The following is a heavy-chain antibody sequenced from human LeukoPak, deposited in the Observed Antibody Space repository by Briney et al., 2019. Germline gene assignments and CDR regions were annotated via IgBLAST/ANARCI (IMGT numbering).Heavy chain of an antibody. CDR2: ISYDGSNK. Sequence: GGSLRLSCPASGFIFINYGMHWVRQAPGKGLEWVAVISYDGSNKYYADSVKGRFTISRDNSKNTLYLQMNSLRAEDTAVYYCARAYCGGDCYFPYWYFDLWGRGTLVTVSS. V-gene: IGHV3-30*19. J-gene: IGHJ2*01. CDR3: ARAYCGGDCYFPYWYFDL. CDR1: GFIFINYG. D-gene: IGHD2-21*02.